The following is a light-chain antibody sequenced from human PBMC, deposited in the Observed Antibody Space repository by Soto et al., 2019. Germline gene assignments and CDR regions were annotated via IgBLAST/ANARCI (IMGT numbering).Light chain of an antibody. J-gene: IGKJ5*01. Sequence: EIVLTQSPATLSLSPEERATISCRDSQSVSSYLAWYQQKPGKAPRLLIYDASNRATGIPARFSGSGSGTDFTLTISCLEPEDFAVYYCQQRSNWPPYTFGQGTRLEIK. CDR1: QSVSSY. V-gene: IGKV3-11*01. CDR3: QQRSNWPPYT. CDR2: DAS.